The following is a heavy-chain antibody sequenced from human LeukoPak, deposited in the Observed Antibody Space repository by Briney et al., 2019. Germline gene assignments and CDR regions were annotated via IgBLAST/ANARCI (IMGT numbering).Heavy chain of an antibody. CDR2: FYTSENT. J-gene: IGHJ4*02. CDR1: GGSIRGYY. Sequence: SDTLSLTCTVSGGSIRGYYWSWIRQPAGKGLEWIGRFYTSENTNYNPSLKSRVTMSLDMSNNLFSLKMNSVTAADTAVYYCARDLGTDCSSGSCYDHGYFDHWGQGILVTVSS. CDR3: ARDLGTDCSSGSCYDHGYFDH. V-gene: IGHV4-4*07. D-gene: IGHD2-15*01.